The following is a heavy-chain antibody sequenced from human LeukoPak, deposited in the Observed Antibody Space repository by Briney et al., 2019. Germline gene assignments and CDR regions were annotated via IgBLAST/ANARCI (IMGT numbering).Heavy chain of an antibody. V-gene: IGHV3-30*18. J-gene: IGHJ5*02. D-gene: IGHD4-17*01. CDR1: GFTFNSYG. CDR2: TSYAGNNQ. Sequence: PGGSLRLSCAASGFTFNSYGMHWVRQAPGKGLEWVAVTSYAGNNQYYADSVKGRFTVSRDNSKNTLYLQMNSLRPEDTAVYYCAKGATVTTNWLDPWGQGTLVTVSS. CDR3: AKGATVTTNWLDP.